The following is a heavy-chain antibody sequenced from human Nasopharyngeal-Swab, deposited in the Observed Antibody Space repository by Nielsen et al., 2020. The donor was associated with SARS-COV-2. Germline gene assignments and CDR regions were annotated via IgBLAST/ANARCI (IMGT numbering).Heavy chain of an antibody. J-gene: IGHJ6*01. Sequence: VRQAPGQGLEWMGMINPSGGTKYTQKFQDRITMTRDTSTSTLYMEVARLRSDDTAVYYCARDNVVVAAANYYGVDVWGQGTTVTVSS. CDR3: ARDNVVVAAANYYGVDV. CDR2: INPSGGT. D-gene: IGHD2-15*01. V-gene: IGHV1-46*01.